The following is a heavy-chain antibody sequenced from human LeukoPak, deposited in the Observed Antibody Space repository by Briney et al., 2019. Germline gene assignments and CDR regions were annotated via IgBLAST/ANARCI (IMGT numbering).Heavy chain of an antibody. J-gene: IGHJ6*02. Sequence: GASVKVSCKASGYTFTGYYVHWVRQAPGQGLEWMGWINPNSGGTNYAQKFQGRVTMTRDTSISTAYMELSRLRSDDTAVYYCARERRNGSGSYFYGMDVWGQGTTVTVSS. CDR2: INPNSGGT. CDR3: ARERRNGSGSYFYGMDV. CDR1: GYTFTGYY. D-gene: IGHD3-10*01. V-gene: IGHV1-2*02.